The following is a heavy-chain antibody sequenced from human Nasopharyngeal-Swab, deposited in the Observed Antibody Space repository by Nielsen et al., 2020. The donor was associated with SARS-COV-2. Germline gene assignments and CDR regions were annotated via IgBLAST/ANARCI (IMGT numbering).Heavy chain of an antibody. CDR1: GFTFSSYA. J-gene: IGHJ4*02. CDR2: ITGNGGST. Sequence: GESLKISCAASGFTFSSYAMSWVRQAPGKGLEWVSAITGNGGSTYYADSVKGRFTISRDNSKNTLYLQMNSLRAEDTAVYYCAKVAITMIVVPNGGFDYWGQGTLVTVSS. D-gene: IGHD3-22*01. V-gene: IGHV3-23*01. CDR3: AKVAITMIVVPNGGFDY.